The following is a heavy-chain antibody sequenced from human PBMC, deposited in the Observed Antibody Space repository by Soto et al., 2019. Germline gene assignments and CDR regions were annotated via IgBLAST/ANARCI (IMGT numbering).Heavy chain of an antibody. V-gene: IGHV3-48*01. CDR2: ISSDSETK. CDR3: AKTLYSNYNRDS. CDR1: GFTFSTSS. Sequence: GGSLRLSCAASGFTFSTSSMSWVRQAPGKGLEYISYISSDSETKHYADSVKGRFTISRDNAKSSLFLQMDSLRADDTAVYYCAKTLYSNYNRDSWGQGTLVTVSS. J-gene: IGHJ5*01. D-gene: IGHD4-4*01.